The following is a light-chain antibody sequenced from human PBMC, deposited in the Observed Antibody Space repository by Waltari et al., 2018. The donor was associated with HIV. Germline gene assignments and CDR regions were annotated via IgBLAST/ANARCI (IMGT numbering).Light chain of an antibody. J-gene: IGLJ3*02. CDR3: QSYDTSLANWV. CDR2: DFI. Sequence: QSVLTQPPSVSGDPGQRITISCAGSSSNIGSGFDFHWYQQFPGKAPKLLIFDFINRPSGVPDRFSGSKSGTSASLAITGLQAEDEADYYCQSYDTSLANWVFGGGTKLTVL. CDR1: SSNIGSGFD. V-gene: IGLV1-40*01.